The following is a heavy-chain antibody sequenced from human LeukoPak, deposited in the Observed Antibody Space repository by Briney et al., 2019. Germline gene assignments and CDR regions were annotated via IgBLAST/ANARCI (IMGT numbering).Heavy chain of an antibody. CDR3: ASQVVSSYYYYYYMDV. V-gene: IGHV4-59*01. J-gene: IGHJ6*03. CDR2: VFDSGST. CDR1: GASFSTNY. Sequence: SETLSLTXSVSGASFSTNYWSWIRQPPGRGLEWIGYVFDSGSTNYNPSLKSRVTISVDTSTKQFSLRLSSVTAADTAVYYCASQVVSSYYYYYYMDVWGKGTTVTVSS. D-gene: IGHD4-23*01.